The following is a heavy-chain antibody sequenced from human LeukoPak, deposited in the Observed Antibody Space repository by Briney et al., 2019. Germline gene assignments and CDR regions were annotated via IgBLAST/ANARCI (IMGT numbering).Heavy chain of an antibody. CDR1: GGSITSSNW. V-gene: IGHV4-4*02. J-gene: IGHJ3*02. Sequence: PSETLSLTCAVSGGSITSSNWWSWVRQPPGKGLEWIGEIYHSGSTNYSPSLKSRVTISVDTSKNQFSLKLSSVTAADTAVYYCARVGRDFWSGYYRDAFDIWGQGTMVTVSS. D-gene: IGHD3-3*01. CDR3: ARVGRDFWSGYYRDAFDI. CDR2: IYHSGST.